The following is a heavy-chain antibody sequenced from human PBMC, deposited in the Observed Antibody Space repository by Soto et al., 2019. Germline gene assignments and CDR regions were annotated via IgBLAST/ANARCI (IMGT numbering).Heavy chain of an antibody. V-gene: IGHV4-39*01. J-gene: IGHJ4*02. CDR3: ARVNVTLDL. CDR1: GGSISSTTYY. Sequence: SETLSLTCTVSGGSISSTTYYWGWIRQPPGRGLEWIGSIYYTGTTYYSPSLTTRATISRDTSKNRVSLELTSVTAADTAVYFCARVNVTLDLWGQGTLVTVSS. CDR2: IYYTGTT. D-gene: IGHD2-21*02.